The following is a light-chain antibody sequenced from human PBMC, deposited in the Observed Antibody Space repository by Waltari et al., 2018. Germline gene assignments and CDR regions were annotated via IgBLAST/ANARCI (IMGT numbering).Light chain of an antibody. J-gene: IGLJ2*01. CDR1: NIGNKS. V-gene: IGLV3-21*02. CDR3: QVWDPTSSHWI. Sequence: SYVLTQPSSVSVAPGQTASIACGGDNIGNKSVNWYQQRPGQAPVLVVYDSDDRPSGIPDRFSGSNSGSTATLTVSRVGAGDEADYYCQVWDPTSSHWIFGGGTKLTVL. CDR2: DSD.